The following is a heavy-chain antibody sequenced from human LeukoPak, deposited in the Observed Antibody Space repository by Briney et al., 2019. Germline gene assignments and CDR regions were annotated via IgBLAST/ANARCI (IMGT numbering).Heavy chain of an antibody. Sequence: GGSLRLSCAASGFTFSSYSMNWVRQAPGKGLEWVSSISSNSSYIYYADSVKGRFTISRDNAKNSLYLQMNSLRAEDTAVYYCSETDYSSGWYSGWGQGTLVTVSS. CDR2: ISSNSSYI. V-gene: IGHV3-21*01. CDR3: SETDYSSGWYSG. J-gene: IGHJ4*02. D-gene: IGHD6-19*01. CDR1: GFTFSSYS.